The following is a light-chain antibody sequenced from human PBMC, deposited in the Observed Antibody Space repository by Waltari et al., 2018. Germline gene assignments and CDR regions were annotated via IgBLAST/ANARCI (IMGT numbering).Light chain of an antibody. V-gene: IGKV2-28*01. CDR1: HSLLHSNGYNY. CDR2: LGS. CDR3: MQTLQTPFT. J-gene: IGKJ3*01. Sequence: EIVVTQSPLSLPVTAGEPASISCRSSHSLLHSNGYNYLDWYLQKPGQSPQLLIYLGSNRASGVPDRSSCSGSGTDYTLKISRVEAQDVWVYYCMQTLQTPFTSDPATTVDI.